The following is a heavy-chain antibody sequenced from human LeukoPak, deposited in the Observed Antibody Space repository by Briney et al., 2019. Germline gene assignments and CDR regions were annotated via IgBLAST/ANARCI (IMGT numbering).Heavy chain of an antibody. D-gene: IGHD3-9*01. J-gene: IGHJ5*02. CDR3: ARALTGYPNPSNWFDP. Sequence: SETLSLTCTVSGYSISSGYYWGWIRQPPGKGLEWIGSIYHSGSTYYNPSLKSRVTISVDTSKNQFSLKLSSVTAADTAVYYCARALTGYPNPSNWFDPWGQGTLVTVSS. CDR2: IYHSGST. V-gene: IGHV4-38-2*02. CDR1: GYSISSGYY.